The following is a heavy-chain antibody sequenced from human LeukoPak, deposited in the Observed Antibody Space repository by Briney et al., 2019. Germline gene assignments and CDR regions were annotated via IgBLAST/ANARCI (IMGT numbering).Heavy chain of an antibody. V-gene: IGHV3-66*01. CDR2: LYSGGAT. J-gene: IGHJ4*02. CDR3: TRDSANYHFAY. Sequence: GGSLRLSCAASGFNVKDNFMSWVRQAPGKGLEWVSVLYSGGATYYADSVKGRFTISRDNSKNIVFLQMNDLRTEDTAFYYCTRDSANYHFAYWGQGALVTVSS. D-gene: IGHD4/OR15-4a*01. CDR1: GFNVKDNF.